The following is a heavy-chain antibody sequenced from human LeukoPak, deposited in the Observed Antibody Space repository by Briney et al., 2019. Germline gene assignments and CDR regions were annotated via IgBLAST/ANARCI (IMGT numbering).Heavy chain of an antibody. Sequence: GSLRLSCAASGFTFSSYWMHWVRQAPGKGLVWVSRINTDGSSTSYADSVKGRFTISRDNAKNTLYLQMNSLRAEDTAVYYCARVPSSSWWALDYWGQGTLVTVSS. J-gene: IGHJ4*02. D-gene: IGHD6-13*01. V-gene: IGHV3-74*01. CDR2: INTDGSST. CDR1: GFTFSSYW. CDR3: ARVPSSSWWALDY.